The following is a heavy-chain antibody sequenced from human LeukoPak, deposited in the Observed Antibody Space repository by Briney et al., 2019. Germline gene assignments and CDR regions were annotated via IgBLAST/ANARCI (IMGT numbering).Heavy chain of an antibody. J-gene: IGHJ4*02. CDR1: GFTFDDYA. CDR2: ISWNSGSI. V-gene: IGHV3-9*01. CDR3: AKEDRRGRHFDY. D-gene: IGHD3-16*01. Sequence: SGGSLRLSCAASGFTFDDYAMHWVRQAPGKGLEWVSGISWNSGSIGYAYSVKGRFTISRDNTKNFLYLQMNSLRAEDSALYYCAKEDRRGRHFDYWGQGTLVTVSS.